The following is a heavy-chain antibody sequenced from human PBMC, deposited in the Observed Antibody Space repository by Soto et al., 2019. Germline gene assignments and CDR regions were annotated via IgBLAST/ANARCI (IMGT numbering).Heavy chain of an antibody. CDR2: INWNASTT. CDR3: ARRSPGNCDY. J-gene: IGHJ4*02. Sequence: EVQLVQSGGGVVRPGESLRLSCAASGFTFEDYGMTWVRQAPGKGLEWVSGINWNASTTSYADSVKGRFTVSRDNAKNSLFLQMNSLRAEDTAFYYCARRSPGNCDYWGQGTLVTVYS. CDR1: GFTFEDYG. V-gene: IGHV3-20*04.